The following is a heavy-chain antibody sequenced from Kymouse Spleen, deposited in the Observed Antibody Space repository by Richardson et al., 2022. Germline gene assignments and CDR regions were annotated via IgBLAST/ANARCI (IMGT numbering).Heavy chain of an antibody. V-gene: IGHV3-7*01. J-gene: IGHJ4*02. CDR1: GFTFSSYW. CDR3: ARDNVLMVYAFDY. CDR2: IKQDGSEK. D-gene: IGHD2-8*01. Sequence: EVQLVESGGGLVQPGGSLRLSCAASGFTFSSYWMSWVRQAPGKGLEWVANIKQDGSEKYYVDSVKGRFTISRDNAKNSLYLQMNSLRAEDTAVYYCARDNVLMVYAFDYWGQGTLVTVSS.